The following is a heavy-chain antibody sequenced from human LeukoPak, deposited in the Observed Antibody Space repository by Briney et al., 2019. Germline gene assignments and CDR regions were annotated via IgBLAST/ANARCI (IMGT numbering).Heavy chain of an antibody. D-gene: IGHD6-13*01. J-gene: IGHJ5*02. Sequence: GGSLRLSCAASGFTFSSYGMHWVRQAPGKGLEWVAVIWYDGSNKYYADSVKGRFTISRDNSKNTLYLQMNSLRAEDTAVYYCAKDPGQLVHPVNWFDPWGQGTLVTVSS. CDR1: GFTFSSYG. CDR2: IWYDGSNK. CDR3: AKDPGQLVHPVNWFDP. V-gene: IGHV3-33*06.